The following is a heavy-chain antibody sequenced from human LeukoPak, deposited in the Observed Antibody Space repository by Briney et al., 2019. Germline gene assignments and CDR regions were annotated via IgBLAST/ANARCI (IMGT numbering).Heavy chain of an antibody. CDR1: GFTFDDYA. J-gene: IGHJ4*02. CDR3: AKDKDGGFDY. V-gene: IGHV3-9*01. CDR2: ISWNSGSI. D-gene: IGHD4-23*01. Sequence: PGRSLRLSCAASGFTFDDYAMHWVRQAPGKGLEWVSGISWNSGSIGYADSVKGRFTISRDNAKNSLYLQMNSLRAEDTALYYCAKDKDGGFDYWGQGPLVTVSS.